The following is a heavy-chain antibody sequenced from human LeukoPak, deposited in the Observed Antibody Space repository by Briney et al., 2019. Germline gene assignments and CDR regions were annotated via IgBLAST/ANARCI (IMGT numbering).Heavy chain of an antibody. CDR2: INHSGST. CDR1: GGSFSGYY. V-gene: IGHV4-34*01. Sequence: PSETLSLTCAVYGGSFSGYYWSWIRQPPGKGLEWIGEINHSGSTNYNPSLKSRVTISVDTSKNQLSLKLSSVTAADTAVYYCARGKVATIEYWGQGTLVTVSS. J-gene: IGHJ4*02. CDR3: ARGKVATIEY. D-gene: IGHD5-12*01.